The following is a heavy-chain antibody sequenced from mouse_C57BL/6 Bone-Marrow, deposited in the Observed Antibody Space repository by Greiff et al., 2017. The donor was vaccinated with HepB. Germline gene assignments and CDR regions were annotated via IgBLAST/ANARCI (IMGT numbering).Heavy chain of an antibody. V-gene: IGHV5-2*01. Sequence: EVNVVESGGGLVQPGESLKLSCESNEYEFPSHDMSWVRKTPEKRLELVAAINSDGGSTYYPDTMERRFIISRDNTKKTLYLQMSSLRSEDTAVYYCARQGVRGYFDVWGTGTTVTVSS. CDR3: ARQGVRGYFDV. CDR1: EYEFPSHD. J-gene: IGHJ1*03. D-gene: IGHD2-14*01. CDR2: INSDGGST.